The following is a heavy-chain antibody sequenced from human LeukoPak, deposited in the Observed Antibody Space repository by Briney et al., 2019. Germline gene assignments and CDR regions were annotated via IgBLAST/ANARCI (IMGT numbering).Heavy chain of an antibody. CDR1: GGSISIYY. D-gene: IGHD1-26*01. J-gene: IGHJ4*02. V-gene: IGHV4-59*01. Sequence: SETLSLTCTVSGGSISIYYWSWIRQPPGKGLEWIGYMYYSGSTNYNPSLKSRVSISVDTSKNQFSLKLSSVTAADTAVYYCARATMVAGYYYFDYWGQGTLVTVSS. CDR3: ARATMVAGYYYFDY. CDR2: MYYSGST.